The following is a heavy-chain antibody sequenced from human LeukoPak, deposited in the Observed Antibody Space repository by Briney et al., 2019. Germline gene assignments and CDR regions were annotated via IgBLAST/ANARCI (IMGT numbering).Heavy chain of an antibody. J-gene: IGHJ4*02. CDR3: ARETKGDCSSTSCPLFDY. Sequence: SETLSLTCTVSGGSISSYYWSWIRQPAGKGLEWIGRIYTSGSTNYNPSLKSRVTMSVDTSKNQFSLKLSSVTAADTAVYYCARETKGDCSSTSCPLFDYWGQGTLVTVSS. CDR2: IYTSGST. CDR1: GGSISSYY. V-gene: IGHV4-4*07. D-gene: IGHD2-2*01.